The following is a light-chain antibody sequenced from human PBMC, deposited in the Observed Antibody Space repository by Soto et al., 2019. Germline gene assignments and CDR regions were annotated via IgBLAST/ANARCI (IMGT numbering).Light chain of an antibody. V-gene: IGKV3-20*01. CDR3: QQYGTSLFT. J-gene: IGKJ3*01. Sequence: EIVLTQSPGTLSLSPGERATLSCRASQSVSNNYLAWYQQKPGQAPRLLISGASNRATGIPDRFSGSGSGTAFTLAISRLEPEDFAVYYCQQYGTSLFTFGPGTKVDLK. CDR2: GAS. CDR1: QSVSNNY.